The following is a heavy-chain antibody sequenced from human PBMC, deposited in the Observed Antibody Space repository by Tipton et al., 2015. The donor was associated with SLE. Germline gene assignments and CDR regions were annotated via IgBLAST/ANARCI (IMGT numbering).Heavy chain of an antibody. D-gene: IGHD3-10*01. J-gene: IGHJ4*02. CDR2: ISFDGSNE. CDR1: GFTFSNYA. CDR3: ARDIDYHGSGSYPTFGY. V-gene: IGHV3-30*04. Sequence: SLRLSCAASGFTFSNYAMHWVRQAPGKGLEWVAVISFDGSNEYYADSVKGRFTISRDNSKNTLYLQMNSLRTEDTAVYYCARDIDYHGSGSYPTFGYWGQGTRVTVSS.